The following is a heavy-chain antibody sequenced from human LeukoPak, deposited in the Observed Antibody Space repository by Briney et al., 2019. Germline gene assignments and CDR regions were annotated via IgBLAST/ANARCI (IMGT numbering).Heavy chain of an antibody. J-gene: IGHJ4*02. CDR1: GFTFSSYS. D-gene: IGHD5-12*01. CDR3: ARNSGYEINDY. V-gene: IGHV3-48*01. Sequence: PGGSLRLSCEASGFTFSSYSMNWVRQAPGKGLEWISYISTSTTTIYYADSVKGRFTISRDNAKNSLYLQMNSLRAEDTAVYYCARNSGYEINDYWGQGTLVTVSS. CDR2: ISTSTTTI.